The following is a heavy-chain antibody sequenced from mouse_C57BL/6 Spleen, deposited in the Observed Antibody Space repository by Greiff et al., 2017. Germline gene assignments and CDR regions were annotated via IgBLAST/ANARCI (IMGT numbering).Heavy chain of an antibody. D-gene: IGHD1-1*01. CDR2: INPSTGGT. CDR3: ARGSSYRVDY. J-gene: IGHJ4*01. V-gene: IGHV1-42*01. CDR1: GYSFTGYY. Sequence: EVKLMESGPELVKPGASVKISCKASGYSFTGYYLNWMKQSPEKSLEWIGEINPSTGGTAYNQKFKAKATLTVDKSSSTAYMQLKSLTYEDSAVYYCARGSSYRVDYWGQGTSVTVSS.